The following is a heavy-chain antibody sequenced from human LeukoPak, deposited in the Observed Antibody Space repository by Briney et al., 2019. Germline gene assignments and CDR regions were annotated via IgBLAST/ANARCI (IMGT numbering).Heavy chain of an antibody. J-gene: IGHJ4*02. Sequence: PSETLSLTCTVSGVSMSGSFWSWIRQPPGKGLEWIGYVFFEGNTRYNPSLSSRLGISIDTSRSQFSLKLNSVTAADTAVYYCAKHVSITYAHFDYWGQGSLVTVSS. CDR2: VFFEGNT. CDR3: AKHVSITYAHFDY. D-gene: IGHD2-2*01. V-gene: IGHV4-59*08. CDR1: GVSMSGSF.